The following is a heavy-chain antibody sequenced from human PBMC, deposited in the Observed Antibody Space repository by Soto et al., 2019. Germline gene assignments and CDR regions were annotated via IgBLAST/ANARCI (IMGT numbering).Heavy chain of an antibody. J-gene: IGHJ4*02. CDR1: GDTFSFYT. Sequence: SVKVSCKASGDTFSFYTINWVRQAPGLGLEWVGRINPILSMSNYAQKFQGRVTMTADKSTNTAYMELRSLRSEDTAMYFCAASYGSGYRAFDSWGQGALVTSPQ. CDR2: INPILSMS. V-gene: IGHV1-69*02. CDR3: AASYGSGYRAFDS. D-gene: IGHD3-10*01.